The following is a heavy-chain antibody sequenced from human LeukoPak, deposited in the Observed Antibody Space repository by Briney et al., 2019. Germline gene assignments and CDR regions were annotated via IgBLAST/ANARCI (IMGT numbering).Heavy chain of an antibody. D-gene: IGHD3-10*01. CDR2: IIPILGIA. CDR1: GGTFSSYA. Sequence: GASVKVSCKASGGTFSSYAISWVRQAPGQGLEWMGRIIPILGIANYAQKFQGRVTITADKSTSTAYMELSSLRSEDTAVYYCARDLFVGWFGELLHWGQGTLVTVSS. CDR3: ARDLFVGWFGELLH. J-gene: IGHJ4*02. V-gene: IGHV1-69*04.